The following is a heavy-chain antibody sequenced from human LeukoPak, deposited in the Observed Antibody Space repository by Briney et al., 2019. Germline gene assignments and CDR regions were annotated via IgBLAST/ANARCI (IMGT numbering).Heavy chain of an antibody. CDR2: INTNTGNP. CDR1: GYTFTSYA. V-gene: IGHV7-4-1*02. Sequence: ASVKVSCKASGYTFTSYAMNWVRQAPGQGLERMGWINTNTGNPTYAQGFTGRFVFSLDTSVSTAYLQISSLKAEDTAVYYCARDPPPSYDFWSGYYKGGFDYWGQGTLVTVSS. J-gene: IGHJ4*02. D-gene: IGHD3-3*01. CDR3: ARDPPPSYDFWSGYYKGGFDY.